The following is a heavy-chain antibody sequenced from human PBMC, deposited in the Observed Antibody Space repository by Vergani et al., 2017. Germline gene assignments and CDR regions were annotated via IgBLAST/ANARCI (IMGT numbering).Heavy chain of an antibody. J-gene: IGHJ6*02. V-gene: IGHV3-23*01. Sequence: EVQLLQSEGAVVQPGGSLRLSCVASGFTFSSHAMSWVRQGHGQGLEWVSSIKNTGDSTHYADSVKGRFTISRDNSKNTLYLQMNSLRADDTAVYYCAKGVYCSSTSCYEGRGYYYGMGVWGQGP. CDR3: AKGVYCSSTSCYEGRGYYYGMGV. CDR1: GFTFSSHA. CDR2: IKNTGDST. D-gene: IGHD2-2*01.